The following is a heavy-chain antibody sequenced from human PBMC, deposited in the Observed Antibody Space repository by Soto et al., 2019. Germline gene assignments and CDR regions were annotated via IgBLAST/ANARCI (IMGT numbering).Heavy chain of an antibody. CDR2: IYPGDSDT. V-gene: IGHV5-51*01. D-gene: IGHD6-13*01. Sequence: GESLKISCKGSGYSFTSYWIGWVRQMPGKGLEWMGIIYPGDSDTRYSPSFQGLVTISADKSISTAYLQWSSLKASDTAMYYCARHVGYSSSWPALYYGMDVWGQGTTVTVSS. CDR1: GYSFTSYW. CDR3: ARHVGYSSSWPALYYGMDV. J-gene: IGHJ6*02.